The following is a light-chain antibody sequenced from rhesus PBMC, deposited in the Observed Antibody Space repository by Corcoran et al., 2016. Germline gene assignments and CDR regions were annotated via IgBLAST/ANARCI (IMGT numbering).Light chain of an antibody. CDR3: LQYNTKPDS. CDR2: VAS. J-gene: IGKJ2*01. V-gene: IGKV1-36*01. CDR1: QGIANY. Sequence: DIQMTQSPSSLSASVGDRVTITCRASQGIANYLRCYQQKPGKAPRSLLYVASILESGVQPRFSGSGAGTEIALTISSLQPEDFTGYYCLQYNTKPDSFGQETKVEIK.